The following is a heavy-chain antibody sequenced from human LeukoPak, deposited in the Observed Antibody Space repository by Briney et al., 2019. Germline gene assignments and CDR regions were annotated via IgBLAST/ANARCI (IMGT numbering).Heavy chain of an antibody. V-gene: IGHV1-2*06. D-gene: IGHD3/OR15-3a*01. CDR2: FNPNSGGT. CDR1: GYTFTCYY. Sequence: ASVTVSCKASGYTFTCYYMHWVRQAPGQGLEWVGRFNPNSGGTNSAQKFQGRVTMTSDTSISTAYMELSRQRSDATAVYYCASPPIVGLVVGDYWGEGTLVTVS. CDR3: ASPPIVGLVVGDY. J-gene: IGHJ4*02.